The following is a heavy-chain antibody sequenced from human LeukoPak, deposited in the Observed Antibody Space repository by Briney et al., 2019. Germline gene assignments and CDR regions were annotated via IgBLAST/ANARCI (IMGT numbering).Heavy chain of an antibody. CDR2: INQDASEK. D-gene: IGHD1-26*01. J-gene: IGHJ4*02. CDR1: GLIFSNYW. CDR3: ARASSGRYFAFIDY. V-gene: IGHV3-7*01. Sequence: GGSLRLSCVASGLIFSNYWMGWVRQAPGKGLEWVASINQDASEKYYVDSVKGRFTISRDNAKNSLYLHMNSLRVEDTAVYYCARASSGRYFAFIDYWGQGTLVTVSS.